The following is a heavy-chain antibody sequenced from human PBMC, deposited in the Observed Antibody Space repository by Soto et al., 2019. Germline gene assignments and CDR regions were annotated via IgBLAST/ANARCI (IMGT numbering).Heavy chain of an antibody. CDR3: ARHGFGSLHGLVDV. D-gene: IGHD3-10*01. Sequence: QVQLQESGPGLVKPSETLSLTCTVSGGSITNYYCSWFRQPPGKGLEWIGYIQYSGYSAYNLSLRXXVXXSMDTSKTQFSLMLESVTATATAVYYCARHGFGSLHGLVDVWGQGTTVIVSS. CDR2: IQYSGYS. J-gene: IGHJ6*02. V-gene: IGHV4-59*08. CDR1: GGSITNYY.